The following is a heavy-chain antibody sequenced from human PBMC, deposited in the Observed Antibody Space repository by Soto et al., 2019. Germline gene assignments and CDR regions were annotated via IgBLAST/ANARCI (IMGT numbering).Heavy chain of an antibody. Sequence: QVQLQQWGAGLLKPSETLSLTCAVYGGSFSGYYWSWIRQPPGKGLEWIGEINHSGSTNYNPSLKSRATISVDTSKNQFSLKLSSVTAADTAVYYCAREVRTPSLYYYGSGSSYYYGMDVWGQGTTVTVSS. CDR1: GGSFSGYY. CDR3: AREVRTPSLYYYGSGSSYYYGMDV. J-gene: IGHJ6*02. V-gene: IGHV4-34*01. CDR2: INHSGST. D-gene: IGHD3-10*01.